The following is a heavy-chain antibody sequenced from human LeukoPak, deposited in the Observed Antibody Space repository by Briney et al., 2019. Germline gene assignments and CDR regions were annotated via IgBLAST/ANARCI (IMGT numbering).Heavy chain of an antibody. V-gene: IGHV1-2*02. CDR2: INLNSGGT. J-gene: IGHJ4*02. D-gene: IGHD3-10*01. Sequence: ASVKVSCKASGYTFTGYYMHWVRQAPGQGLEWMGWINLNSGGTNYAQKFQGRVTMTRDTSIRTAYMELSRLRSDDTAVYYCARAYGSGSPDYWGQGNLVTVSS. CDR1: GYTFTGYY. CDR3: ARAYGSGSPDY.